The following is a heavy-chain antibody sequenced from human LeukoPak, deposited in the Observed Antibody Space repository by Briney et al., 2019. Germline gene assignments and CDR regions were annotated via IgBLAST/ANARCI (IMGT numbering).Heavy chain of an antibody. Sequence: TGGSLRLSCAASGFTFRSYAMSWVRQAPGKGLEWVSAISDGGGSTYYADSVKGRFTISRDNSKNTLYLQMNSLRAEDTAVYYCAKKAEAYGDSVTQHWGQGTLVTVSS. CDR3: AKKAEAYGDSVTQH. CDR2: ISDGGGST. J-gene: IGHJ1*01. D-gene: IGHD4-17*01. CDR1: GFTFRSYA. V-gene: IGHV3-23*01.